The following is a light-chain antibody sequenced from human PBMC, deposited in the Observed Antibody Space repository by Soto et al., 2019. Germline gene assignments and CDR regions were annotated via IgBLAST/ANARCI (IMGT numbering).Light chain of an antibody. V-gene: IGKV3-15*01. Sequence: EIVMTQSPATLSVSPGESATLSCRASQSVSSNLAWYQQKPGQAPRLLIFGASTRTTGISARLSGSGYGTEFTLTISSRQSEDFAVYYCQQYNNWPPWTFGQGTKVQIK. CDR1: QSVSSN. CDR3: QQYNNWPPWT. J-gene: IGKJ1*01. CDR2: GAS.